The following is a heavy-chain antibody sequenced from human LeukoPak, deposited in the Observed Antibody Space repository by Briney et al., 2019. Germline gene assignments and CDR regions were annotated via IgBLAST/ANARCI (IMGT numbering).Heavy chain of an antibody. J-gene: IGHJ4*02. D-gene: IGHD6-6*01. CDR2: ISAFNGNT. Sequence: ASVKVSCKASGYTFTSYGISWVRQAPGQGLEWMGWISAFNGNTNYAQKLQGRVTMTTDTSTSTAYMELSSLRSEDTAVYYCARDRGEYSSSSLYCFVYWGQGTLVTVSS. V-gene: IGHV1-18*01. CDR3: ARDRGEYSSSSLYCFVY. CDR1: GYTFTSYG.